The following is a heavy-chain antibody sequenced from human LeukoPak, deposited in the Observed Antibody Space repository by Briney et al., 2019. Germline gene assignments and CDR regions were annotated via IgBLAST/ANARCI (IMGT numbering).Heavy chain of an antibody. D-gene: IGHD6-6*01. Sequence: GGSLRLSCAASGFTFSSYAMSWVRQAPGKGLEWVSAISGSGGSTYYADSVKGRFTISRDNSKTTLYLQMNSLRAEDTAVYYCAKVRRSSYYFDYWGQGTLVTVSS. CDR3: AKVRRSSYYFDY. J-gene: IGHJ4*02. CDR1: GFTFSSYA. V-gene: IGHV3-23*01. CDR2: ISGSGGST.